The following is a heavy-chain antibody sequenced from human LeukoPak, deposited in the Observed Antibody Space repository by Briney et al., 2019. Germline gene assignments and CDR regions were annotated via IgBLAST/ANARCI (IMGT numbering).Heavy chain of an antibody. D-gene: IGHD6-13*01. CDR3: ARGIAAAALQPFDY. CDR2: ISWNSGSI. V-gene: IGHV3-9*01. CDR1: GFTFDDYA. Sequence: GGSLRLSCAASGFTFDDYAMHWVRQAPGKGLEWVSGISWNSGSIGYADSVKGRFTISRDNAKNSLYLQMNSLRAEDTALYYCARGIAAAALQPFDYWGQGTLVTVSS. J-gene: IGHJ4*02.